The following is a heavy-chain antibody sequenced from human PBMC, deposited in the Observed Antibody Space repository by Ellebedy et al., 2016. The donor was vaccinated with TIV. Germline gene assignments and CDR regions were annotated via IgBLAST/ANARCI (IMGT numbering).Heavy chain of an antibody. CDR2: ISYSSDIT. CDR3: AKGGQWLDNDY. J-gene: IGHJ4*02. CDR1: GFAFSGYA. Sequence: GGSLRLSXAASGFAFSGYAMSWVRQAPGKGLEWVSSISYSSDITHYADSVKGRFTISRDNSKNTLYLQMNSLRAEDTAVYYGAKGGQWLDNDYWGQGTLVTVSS. V-gene: IGHV3-23*01. D-gene: IGHD6-19*01.